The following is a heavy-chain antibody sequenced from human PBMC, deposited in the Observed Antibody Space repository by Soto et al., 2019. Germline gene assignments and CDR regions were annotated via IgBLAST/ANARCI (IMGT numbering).Heavy chain of an antibody. D-gene: IGHD2-15*01. CDR3: ARVRGCSGGSCRPFDY. J-gene: IGHJ4*02. V-gene: IGHV1-46*03. Sequence: ASVKVSCKASGYTFTSYYMHWVRQAPGQGLEWMGIINPSGGSTSYAQKFQGRVTITRDTSTSTVYMELSSLRSEDTAVYYCARVRGCSGGSCRPFDYWGQGTLVTVSS. CDR2: INPSGGST. CDR1: GYTFTSYY.